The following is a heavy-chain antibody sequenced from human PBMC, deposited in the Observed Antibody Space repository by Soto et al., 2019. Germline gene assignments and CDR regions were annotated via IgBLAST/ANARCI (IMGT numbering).Heavy chain of an antibody. CDR1: GSTFSSYA. Sequence: GGSLRLSCAASGSTFSSYAMHWVRQAQGRGLEWVAVISYDGTNKYYADSVKGRFTISRDNSKNTLYLQMDSLRAEDTAVYYYARGSGCSSTSCYLPFDYWGQGTLVTVSS. V-gene: IGHV3-30-3*01. J-gene: IGHJ4*02. CDR2: ISYDGTNK. D-gene: IGHD2-2*01. CDR3: ARGSGCSSTSCYLPFDY.